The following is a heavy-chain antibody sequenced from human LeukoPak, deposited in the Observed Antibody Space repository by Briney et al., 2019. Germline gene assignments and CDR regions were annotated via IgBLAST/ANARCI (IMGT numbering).Heavy chain of an antibody. J-gene: IGHJ4*02. D-gene: IGHD5-18*01. CDR3: AKTVGYIYGYFDY. V-gene: IGHV3-43*02. Sequence: AGGSLRLSCAASGFTFDDFAMHWVRQAPGKGLEWVSLISGDASSTYYADSVRGRFTISRDNGKNSLSLQMNSLRTEDTALYFCAKTVGYIYGYFDYWGQGTLVTVSS. CDR1: GFTFDDFA. CDR2: ISGDASST.